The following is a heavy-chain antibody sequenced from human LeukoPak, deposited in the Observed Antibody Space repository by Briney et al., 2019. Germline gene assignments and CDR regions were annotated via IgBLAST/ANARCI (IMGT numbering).Heavy chain of an antibody. Sequence: GGSLRLSCAASGLTFTDAWMNWVRQAPGKGLEWVSYISSSSSTIYYADSVKGRFTISRDNAKNSLYLQMNSLRAEDTAVYYCARAGLDWLLYVEGEFDPWGQGTLVTVSS. CDR1: GLTFTDAW. CDR3: ARAGLDWLLYVEGEFDP. D-gene: IGHD3-9*01. CDR2: ISSSSSTI. V-gene: IGHV3-48*01. J-gene: IGHJ5*02.